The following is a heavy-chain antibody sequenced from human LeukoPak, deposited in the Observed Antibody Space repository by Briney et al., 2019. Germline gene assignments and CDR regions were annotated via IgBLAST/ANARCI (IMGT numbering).Heavy chain of an antibody. J-gene: IGHJ4*02. CDR3: ARDRSGGPPDLRFLEWLLLH. D-gene: IGHD3-3*01. CDR1: GYTFTGYY. V-gene: IGHV1-2*02. CDR2: INPNSGGT. Sequence: ASVKVSCKASGYTFTGYYMHWVRQAPGQGLEWMGWINPNSGGTNYAQKFQGRVTMTRDTSISTAYMELSRLRSDDTAVYYCARDRSGGPPDLRFLEWLLLHWGQGTLVTVSS.